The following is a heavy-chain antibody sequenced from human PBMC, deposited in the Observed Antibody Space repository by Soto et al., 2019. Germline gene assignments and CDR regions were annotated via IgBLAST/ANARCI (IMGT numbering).Heavy chain of an antibody. CDR3: AKGPQSSGRKPFDY. J-gene: IGHJ4*02. CDR2: ISGGGGDT. V-gene: IGHV3-23*01. CDR1: GFTFTSCA. Sequence: EVQLLGSGGGLVQPGGSLRLSCAASGFTFTSCAMNWVRQAPGKGLEWVSAISGGGGDTHYADSVKGRFTISRDNSRNTLYLQMNSLRAEDTAIYYCAKGPQSSGRKPFDYWGQGTLVTVSS. D-gene: IGHD6-19*01.